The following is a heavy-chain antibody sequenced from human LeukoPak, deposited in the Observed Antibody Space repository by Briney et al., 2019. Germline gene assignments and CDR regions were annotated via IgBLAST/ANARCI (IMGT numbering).Heavy chain of an antibody. J-gene: IGHJ4*02. D-gene: IGHD3-10*01. Sequence: PGGSLRLSCAASGFTFCFYSMNWVRQAPGKGLEWVSSMSVSSGLIYYADSVKGRFTVSRDNAKNSLYLQMNSLRAEDTAVYYCAREFGGSASGAGYGGQGPLVTDSS. CDR3: AREFGGSASGAGY. CDR2: MSVSSGLI. CDR1: GFTFCFYS. V-gene: IGHV3-21*01.